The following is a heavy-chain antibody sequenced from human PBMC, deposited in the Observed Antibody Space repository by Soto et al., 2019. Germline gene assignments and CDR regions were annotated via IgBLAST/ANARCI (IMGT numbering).Heavy chain of an antibody. Sequence: QLQLQESGPGLVKPSETLSLTCTVSGGSISSSSYYWGWIRQPPGKGLEWIGSIYYSGSTYYDPSLKSRVTMSVDTSKNQFSLKLSSVTAADTAGDYCARHGGGDYVFSSLPDVWGQGTTVTVSS. J-gene: IGHJ6*02. CDR3: ARHGGGDYVFSSLPDV. CDR2: IYYSGST. D-gene: IGHD4-17*01. CDR1: GGSISSSSYY. V-gene: IGHV4-39*01.